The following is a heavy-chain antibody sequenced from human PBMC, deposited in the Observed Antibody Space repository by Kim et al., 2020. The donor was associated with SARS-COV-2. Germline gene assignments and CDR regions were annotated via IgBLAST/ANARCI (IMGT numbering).Heavy chain of an antibody. D-gene: IGHD6-19*01. Sequence: DSVKGLLTISRDNSKTTLYLKMNSVRAEDTAVYYCARTAFIAVAGTGLDYWGQGTLVTVSS. J-gene: IGHJ4*02. CDR3: ARTAFIAVAGTGLDY. V-gene: IGHV3-30*07.